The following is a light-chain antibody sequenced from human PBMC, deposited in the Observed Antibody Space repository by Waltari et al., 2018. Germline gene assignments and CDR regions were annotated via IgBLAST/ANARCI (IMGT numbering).Light chain of an antibody. V-gene: IGKV1-12*01. Sequence: DIQMTQFPSSVSASVGDRVTITCRASQGISSWLDWYQQKPGKAPKLLIYAASLLQSGVPSRFSGSGSGTDFSLTISSLQPEDFATYFCQQGYTTPLTFGGGTKVEIK. J-gene: IGKJ4*01. CDR3: QQGYTTPLT. CDR1: QGISSW. CDR2: AAS.